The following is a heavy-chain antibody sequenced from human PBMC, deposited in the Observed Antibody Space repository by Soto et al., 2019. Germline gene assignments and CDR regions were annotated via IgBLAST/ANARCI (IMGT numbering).Heavy chain of an antibody. CDR3: ARSPGGYYID. CDR2: INTDGSST. CDR1: GFSFSSYW. V-gene: IGHV3-74*01. Sequence: EVQLVESGGGLVQPGGSLRLSRADSGFSFSSYWMHWVRQGPGKGLVWVSRINTDGSSTNYADSVKGRFTISRDNAKNTVYLQMNSLRAEDTAVYYCARSPGGYYIDWGQGTMVTVSS. J-gene: IGHJ3*01. D-gene: IGHD3-9*01.